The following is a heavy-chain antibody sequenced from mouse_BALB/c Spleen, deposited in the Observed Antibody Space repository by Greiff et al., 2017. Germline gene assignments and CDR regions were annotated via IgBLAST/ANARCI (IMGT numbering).Heavy chain of an antibody. Sequence: EVQVVESGGGLVKPGGSLKLSCAASGFTFSSYAMSWVRQTPEKRLEWVASISSGGSTYYPDSVKGRFTISRDNARNILYLQMSSLRSEDTAMYYCARGGGGVYAMDYWGQGTSVTVSS. CDR2: ISSGGST. CDR3: ARGGGGVYAMDY. V-gene: IGHV5-6-5*01. J-gene: IGHJ4*01. CDR1: GFTFSSYA.